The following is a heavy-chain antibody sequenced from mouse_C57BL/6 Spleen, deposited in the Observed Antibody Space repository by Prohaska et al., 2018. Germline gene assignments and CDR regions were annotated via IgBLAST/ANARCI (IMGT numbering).Heavy chain of an antibody. CDR2: IRLRSDNYAK. D-gene: IGHD4-1*01. CDR3: ADPGMGY. V-gene: IGHV6-3*01. CDR1: GFTFSDYW. J-gene: IGHJ2*01. Sequence: EVKLEESGGGLVQPGGSMKLSCVASGFTFSDYWMNWVRQSPEKGLEWVAQIRLRSDNYAKHYAESVKGRFTISRDDSKSSVYLRMNNLRTEDTGTYYCADPGMGYWGQGTTLTVSS.